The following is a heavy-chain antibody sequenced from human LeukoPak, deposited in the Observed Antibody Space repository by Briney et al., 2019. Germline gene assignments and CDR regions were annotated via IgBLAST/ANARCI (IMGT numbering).Heavy chain of an antibody. CDR3: ARVGGWNDLVY. V-gene: IGHV4-59*01. Sequence: SETLSLTCTVSGGSLSPYYWSWLRQAPGKGLQWIGYILYNGRTTNYNPSLKSLASILVDTSNNQFSLKLNSVTAADTAVYYCARVGGWNDLVYWGQGILVTVSS. CDR2: ILYNGRTT. J-gene: IGHJ4*02. D-gene: IGHD1-1*01. CDR1: GGSLSPYY.